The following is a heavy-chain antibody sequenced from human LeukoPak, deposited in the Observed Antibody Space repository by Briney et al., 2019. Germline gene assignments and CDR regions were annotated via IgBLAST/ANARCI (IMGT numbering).Heavy chain of an antibody. V-gene: IGHV4-39*07. CDR2: IYYTGTT. D-gene: IGHD1-1*01. CDR3: ARDSIRVQTGTTP. CDR1: GGSMNINNYY. Sequence: SETLSLTCTVFGGSMNINNYYWAWIRQPPGKGLEWIGSIYYTGTTYYNPSLNYRVTISVDTSKNQFSLRLTSATAADTAVYYCARDSIRVQTGTTPWGRGTLVTVSS. J-gene: IGHJ5*02.